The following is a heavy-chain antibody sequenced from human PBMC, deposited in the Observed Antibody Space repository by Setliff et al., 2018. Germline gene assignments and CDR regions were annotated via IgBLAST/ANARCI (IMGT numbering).Heavy chain of an antibody. Sequence: SETLSLTCTVSGDSISGDYWSWIRQPPGKGLEWIGFIHYSGSTNYNPSLKSRVTISLDTPKTQFSLRRSSVTAADTAVYYCARTRYGLGGRPYWGQGTLVTVSS. D-gene: IGHD2-15*01. CDR2: IHYSGST. CDR1: GDSISGDY. V-gene: IGHV4-59*01. J-gene: IGHJ4*02. CDR3: ARTRYGLGGRPY.